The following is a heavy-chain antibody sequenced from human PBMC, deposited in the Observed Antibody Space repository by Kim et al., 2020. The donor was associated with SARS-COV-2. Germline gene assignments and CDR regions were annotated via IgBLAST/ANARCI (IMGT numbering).Heavy chain of an antibody. Sequence: VKGRMTISRDNSKNSLYLKMNSLRTEDTAFYYCAKEMDDSPGLWLGVMGYWGQGTLVTVSS. V-gene: IGHV3-43*01. J-gene: IGHJ4*02. D-gene: IGHD3-10*01. CDR3: AKEMDDSPGLWLGVMGY.